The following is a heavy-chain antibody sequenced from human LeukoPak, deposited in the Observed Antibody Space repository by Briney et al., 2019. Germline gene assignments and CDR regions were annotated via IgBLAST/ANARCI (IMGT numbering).Heavy chain of an antibody. Sequence: GGSLRLSCAAPGFTFSSYAMSWVRQAPGKGLEWVSAISGSGGSTYYADSVKGRFTISRDSSKNTLYLQMNSLRAEDTAVYYCAKDDYGGNSYHDYWGQGTLVTVSS. J-gene: IGHJ4*02. CDR2: ISGSGGST. D-gene: IGHD4-23*01. CDR1: GFTFSSYA. V-gene: IGHV3-23*01. CDR3: AKDDYGGNSYHDY.